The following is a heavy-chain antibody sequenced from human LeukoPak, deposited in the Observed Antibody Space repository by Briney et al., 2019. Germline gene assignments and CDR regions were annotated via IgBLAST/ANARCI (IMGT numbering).Heavy chain of an antibody. J-gene: IGHJ4*02. CDR2: ISYDGSDK. V-gene: IGHV3-30*03. CDR3: VGVGGYDSSGFLDY. D-gene: IGHD3-22*01. CDR1: GFTFSSYG. Sequence: GRSLRLSCAASGFTFSSYGMHWVRQAPGRGLEWVALISYDGSDKHYADSVKGRFTVSRDNSKNTLYLQMNSLSRDDTAVYYCVGVGGYDSSGFLDYWGQGTLVTVSS.